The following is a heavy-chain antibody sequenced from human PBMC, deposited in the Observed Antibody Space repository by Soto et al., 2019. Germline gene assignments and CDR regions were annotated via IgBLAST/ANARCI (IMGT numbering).Heavy chain of an antibody. Sequence: EVQLVEFGGGLVQPGGSLRLACAASGFSFSTYDMHWVRQGIGKGLEWVSGIGAAGDTYYPGSMKGRFTISRENAKNSLYLQMNSLRVGDTAVYYCARRLGALMGMDVWGQGTTVTVSS. CDR1: GFSFSTYD. D-gene: IGHD3-10*01. CDR2: IGAAGDT. CDR3: ARRLGALMGMDV. V-gene: IGHV3-13*04. J-gene: IGHJ6*02.